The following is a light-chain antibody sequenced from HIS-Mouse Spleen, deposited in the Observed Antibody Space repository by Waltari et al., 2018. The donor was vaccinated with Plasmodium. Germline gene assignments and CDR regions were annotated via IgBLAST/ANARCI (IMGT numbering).Light chain of an antibody. CDR2: AAS. J-gene: IGKJ3*01. CDR3: QHYKNWSFT. V-gene: IGKV3-15*01. CDR1: QSVSCN. Sequence: EIVMTQSPATLSVSPGARATLSCRASQSVSCNLARYQQKPGQSPRLLIYAASTRATGIPARCSGSGSETEVTLNISNLQSEDFAVYYCQHYKNWSFTFGPGTKVVIK.